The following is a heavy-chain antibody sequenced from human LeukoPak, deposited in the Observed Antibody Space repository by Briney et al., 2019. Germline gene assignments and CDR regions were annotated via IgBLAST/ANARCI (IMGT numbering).Heavy chain of an antibody. V-gene: IGHV1-24*01. CDR1: GYTLTELS. J-gene: IGHJ4*02. D-gene: IGHD1-26*01. CDR2: FDPEDGET. CDR3: ALEWELLRGGGFDY. Sequence: ASVKVSCKVSGYTLTELSMHWVRQAPGKGLGWMGGFDPEDGETIYARKFQGRVTMTEDTSTDTAYMELSSLRSEDTAVYYCALEWELLRGGGFDYWGQGTLVTVSS.